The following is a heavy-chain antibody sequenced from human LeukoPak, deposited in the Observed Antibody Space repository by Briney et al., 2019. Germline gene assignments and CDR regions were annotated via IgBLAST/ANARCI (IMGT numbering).Heavy chain of an antibody. D-gene: IGHD1-1*01. J-gene: IGHJ5*02. V-gene: IGHV1-24*01. Sequence: ASVKVSCKVSGYTLTELSMHWVRQAPGKGLEWMGGFDPEDGETIYAQKFQGRVTMTEDTSTDTAYMELSSLRSEDTAVYYCATRRGLERRNWFDPWGQGTLVTVSS. CDR2: FDPEDGET. CDR1: GYTLTELS. CDR3: ATRRGLERRNWFDP.